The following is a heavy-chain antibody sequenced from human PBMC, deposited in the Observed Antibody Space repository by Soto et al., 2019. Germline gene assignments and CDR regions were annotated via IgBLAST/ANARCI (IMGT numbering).Heavy chain of an antibody. CDR3: ARSYGDHVGS. D-gene: IGHD4-17*01. Sequence: EVQLVETGGGLIQPGESLRLSCAASGFTVYNNYKSWVRQAPGKGLGWVSVIYSDDSTYYADSVKGRFTISRDNSKNTLHLQMNSLRVEDTAVYYCARSYGDHVGSWGQGTLVTVSS. CDR1: GFTVYNNY. CDR2: IYSDDST. J-gene: IGHJ5*02. V-gene: IGHV3-53*02.